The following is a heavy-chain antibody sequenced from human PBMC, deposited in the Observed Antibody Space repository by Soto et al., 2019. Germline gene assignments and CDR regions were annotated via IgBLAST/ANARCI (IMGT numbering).Heavy chain of an antibody. CDR2: IYYSGST. D-gene: IGHD3-10*01. J-gene: IGHJ4*02. CDR1: CGSISSSSYY. CDR3: AGLAGETYYYGSGSEYFDY. V-gene: IGHV4-39*01. Sequence: SETLSLTCTVSCGSISSSSYYWGWIRQPPGKGLEWIGSIYYSGSTYYNPSLKSRVTISVDTSKNQFSLKLSSVTAADTAVYYCAGLAGETYYYGSGSEYFDYWGQGTLVTVSS.